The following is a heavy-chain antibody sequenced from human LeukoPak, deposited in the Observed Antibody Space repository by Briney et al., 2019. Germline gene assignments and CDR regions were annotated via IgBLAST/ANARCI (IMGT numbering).Heavy chain of an antibody. D-gene: IGHD6-19*01. CDR3: ARADTL. CDR2: INHSGST. CDR1: GYSISSGYY. Sequence: SETLSLTCAVSGYSISSGYYWGWIRQPPGKGLEWIGEINHSGSTNYNPSLKSRVTISVDTSKNQFSLKLSSVTAADTAVYYCARADTLWGQGTLVTVSS. V-gene: IGHV4-38-2*01. J-gene: IGHJ4*02.